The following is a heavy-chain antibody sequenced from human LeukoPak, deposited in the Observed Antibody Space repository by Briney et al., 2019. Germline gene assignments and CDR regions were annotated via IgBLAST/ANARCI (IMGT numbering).Heavy chain of an antibody. V-gene: IGHV3-7*01. Sequence: GGSLRLSCAASGFTFSSYAMHWVRQAPGKGLEWVANIKQDGSEKYYVDSVKGRFTISRDNAKNSLYLQMNSLRAEDTAVYYCARGDDGMAFDYWGQGTLVTVSS. CDR1: GFTFSSYA. J-gene: IGHJ4*02. CDR2: IKQDGSEK. CDR3: ARGDDGMAFDY. D-gene: IGHD5-24*01.